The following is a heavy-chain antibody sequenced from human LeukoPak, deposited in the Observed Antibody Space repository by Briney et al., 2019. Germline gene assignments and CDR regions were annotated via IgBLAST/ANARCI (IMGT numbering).Heavy chain of an antibody. V-gene: IGHV4-59*06. J-gene: IGHJ4*02. CDR2: IYYTGIT. D-gene: IGHD3-16*01. CDR1: GGSINYYY. CDR3: AASSGVTLGRF. Sequence: KPSETLSLTCTVSGGSINYYYWMWIRQHPGKGLEWIGYIYYTGITSYNPSLKSRVTMSVDTSMNQVSLKVTSLTAADTAVYYCAASSGVTLGRFWGQGALVTVSS.